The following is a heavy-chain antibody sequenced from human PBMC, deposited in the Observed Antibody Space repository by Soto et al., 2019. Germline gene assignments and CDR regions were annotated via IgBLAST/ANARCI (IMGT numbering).Heavy chain of an antibody. J-gene: IGHJ6*02. CDR3: AKSDGYSWYAVDV. D-gene: IGHD6-13*01. CDR1: GFTFSSYT. Sequence: LRLSCAASGFTFSSYTMNWFRQAPGTGLEWVSVIIGNSDHILYADSVKGRFTISRDNSKNTLYLHMNSLRDEDTAIYYCAKSDGYSWYAVDVRGQGTTVTVSS. V-gene: IGHV3-23*01. CDR2: IIGNSDHI.